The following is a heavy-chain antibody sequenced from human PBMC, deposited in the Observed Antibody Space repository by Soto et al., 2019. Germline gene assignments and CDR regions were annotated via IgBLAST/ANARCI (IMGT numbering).Heavy chain of an antibody. D-gene: IGHD6-13*01. Sequence: GSLRLSCTASEITLNIYWMHWIRQAPGKGLVWVSRINPESTTLTYADSVTGRFTISRDSAKNTPYLQMNGLSAEDTAVYYCTRDASRDSSARGWFDPWGPGTLVTVSS. J-gene: IGHJ5*02. V-gene: IGHV3-74*01. CDR2: INPESTTL. CDR1: EITLNIYW. CDR3: TRDASRDSSARGWFDP.